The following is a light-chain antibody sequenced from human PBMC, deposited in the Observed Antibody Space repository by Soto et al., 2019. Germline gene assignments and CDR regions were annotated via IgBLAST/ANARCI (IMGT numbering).Light chain of an antibody. J-gene: IGKJ1*01. CDR1: QSVSGSN. CDR2: GAS. Sequence: ESVLTQSPGTLSLSPGERATLSCRASQSVSGSNLAWYQQKPGQAPRLVIYGASSRATGIPDRFSGSGSGTDFTLTISRLEPEDFAVYYCQQYGSLPKTFGQGTKVDIK. CDR3: QQYGSLPKT. V-gene: IGKV3-20*01.